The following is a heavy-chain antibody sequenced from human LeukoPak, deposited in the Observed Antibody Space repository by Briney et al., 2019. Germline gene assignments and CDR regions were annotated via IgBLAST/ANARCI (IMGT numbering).Heavy chain of an antibody. D-gene: IGHD6-19*01. V-gene: IGHV3-74*01. CDR1: GFTLSSYW. CDR2: ITSDWATT. J-gene: IGHJ4*02. Sequence: GGSLRLSCAASGFTLSSYWMHWVRHAPGKGLVWVSRITSDWATTVYADSVKGRFTISRDNANNTLYLQMNSLRAEDTAVYYCARSSGWYDYWGQGTLVTVSS. CDR3: ARSSGWYDY.